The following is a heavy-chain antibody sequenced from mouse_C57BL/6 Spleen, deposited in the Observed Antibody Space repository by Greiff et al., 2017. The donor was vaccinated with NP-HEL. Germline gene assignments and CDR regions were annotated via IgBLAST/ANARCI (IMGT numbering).Heavy chain of an antibody. Sequence: QVTLKVSGPGILQSSQTLSLTCSFSGFSLSTSGMGVSWIRQPSGKGLEWLAHIYWDDDKRYNPSLTSRLTISKDTSRTQVFLTITSVGTADNATYYCYRIYDGNYGYFDVWGTGTTVTVSS. CDR1: GFSLSTSGMG. CDR3: YRIYDGNYGYFDV. V-gene: IGHV8-12*01. CDR2: IYWDDDK. J-gene: IGHJ1*03. D-gene: IGHD2-1*01.